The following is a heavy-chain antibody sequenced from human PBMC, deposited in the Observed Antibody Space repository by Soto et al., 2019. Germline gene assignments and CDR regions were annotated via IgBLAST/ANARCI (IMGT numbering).Heavy chain of an antibody. CDR2: ISYDGSNK. D-gene: IGHD5-12*01. CDR3: ALEMATILGDY. J-gene: IGHJ4*02. V-gene: IGHV3-30-3*01. CDR1: GFTFSSYA. Sequence: QVQLVESGGGVVQPGRSLRLSCAASGFTFSSYAMHWVRQAPGKGLEWVAVISYDGSNKYYADSVKGRFTISRDNSKNPLYLQMNSLRAEDTAVYYCALEMATILGDYWGQGTLVTVSS.